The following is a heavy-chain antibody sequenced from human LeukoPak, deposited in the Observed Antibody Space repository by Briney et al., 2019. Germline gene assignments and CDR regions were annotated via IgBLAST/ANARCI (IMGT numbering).Heavy chain of an antibody. CDR3: AKGVRGVIAYYFDF. CDR1: GFTFSSYW. D-gene: IGHD3-10*01. CDR2: IKQDGSEK. J-gene: IGHJ4*02. Sequence: GGSLRLSCAASGFTFSSYWMSWVRQAPGKGLEWVANIKQDGSEKYYVDSVKGRFTISRDNSKNQLYLQINSLRTEDTAVYYCAKGVRGVIAYYFDFWGQGTLVTVSS. V-gene: IGHV3-7*01.